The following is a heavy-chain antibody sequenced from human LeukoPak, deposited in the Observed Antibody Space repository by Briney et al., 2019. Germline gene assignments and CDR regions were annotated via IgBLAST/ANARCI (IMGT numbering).Heavy chain of an antibody. CDR1: GFTFSSNN. J-gene: IGHJ4*02. V-gene: IGHV3-21*04. CDR3: AKDGVGQLWSRGYFDY. Sequence: GGSLRLSCAASGFTFSSNNMGWVRQAPGKGLEWVSSISSSSSFIHYADSLKGRFTISRDNAKNSLYLQMNSLRAEDTALYYCAKDGVGQLWSRGYFDYWGQGTLVTVSS. CDR2: ISSSSSFI. D-gene: IGHD5-18*01.